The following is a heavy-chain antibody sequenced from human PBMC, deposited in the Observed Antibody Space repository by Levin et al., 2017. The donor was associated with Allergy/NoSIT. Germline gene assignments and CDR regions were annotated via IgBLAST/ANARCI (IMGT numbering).Heavy chain of an antibody. Sequence: GESLKISCAASGFTFSNYWMHWVRQVPRKGLVWVARLNSYGGISYYADFVKGRFTVSRDNAKNTLYLPMNSLRGEDTALYYCARDVSGLWLLSGWFDAWGQGTLVTVSS. D-gene: IGHD5-18*01. CDR2: LNSYGGIS. CDR1: GFTFSNYW. V-gene: IGHV3-74*01. J-gene: IGHJ5*02. CDR3: ARDVSGLWLLSGWFDA.